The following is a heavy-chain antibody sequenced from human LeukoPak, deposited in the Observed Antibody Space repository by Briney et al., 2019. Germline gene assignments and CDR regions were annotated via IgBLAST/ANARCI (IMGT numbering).Heavy chain of an antibody. CDR2: ISYDGSNK. V-gene: IGHV3-30*04. Sequence: PGRSLRLSCAASGFTFSSYAIHWVRQAPGKGLEWVAVISYDGSNKYYADSVKGRFTISRDNSKNTLYLQMNSLRAEDTAVYYCARDYRSYGLTFDYWGQGTLITVSS. CDR3: ARDYRSYGLTFDY. J-gene: IGHJ4*02. D-gene: IGHD5-18*01. CDR1: GFTFSSYA.